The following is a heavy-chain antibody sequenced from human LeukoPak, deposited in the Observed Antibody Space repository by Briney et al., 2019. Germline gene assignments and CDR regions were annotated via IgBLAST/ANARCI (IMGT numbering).Heavy chain of an antibody. CDR2: IIPIFGTA. D-gene: IGHD2-2*01. Sequence: TSVKVSGKASGGTFSSYAISWVRQAPGQGLEWMGGIIPIFGTANYAQKFQGRVTITADESTSTAYMELSSLRSEDTAVYYCARPSCGTSCYVPQGIPARGGVWFDPWGQGTLVTVSS. J-gene: IGHJ5*02. V-gene: IGHV1-69*13. CDR3: ARPSCGTSCYVPQGIPARGGVWFDP. CDR1: GGTFSSYA.